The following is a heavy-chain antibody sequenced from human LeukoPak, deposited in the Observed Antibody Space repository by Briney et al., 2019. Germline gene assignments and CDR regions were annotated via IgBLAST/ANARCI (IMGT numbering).Heavy chain of an antibody. V-gene: IGHV4-59*11. CDR1: GPSITSRF. J-gene: IGHJ4*02. CDR2: VSSTTSP. Sequence: AETLSLTCTVSGPSITSRFWTWVRQPPGKGLEWIGYVSSTTSPTYNPSLESRVPMSLDTSKSQFSLRLASMTAADTAIYDCASDFTQGGGLLEDWGPGTLVVVSS. CDR3: ASDFTQGGGLLED. D-gene: IGHD3-3*01.